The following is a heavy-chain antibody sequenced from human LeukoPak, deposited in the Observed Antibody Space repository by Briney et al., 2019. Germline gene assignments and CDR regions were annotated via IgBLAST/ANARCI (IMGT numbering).Heavy chain of an antibody. V-gene: IGHV4-34*01. CDR2: INHSGST. Sequence: SETLSLTCAVYGGSFSGYYWSWIRQPPGKGLEWIGEINHSGSTNYNPSLKSRVTISVDTSKNQFSLKLSSVTAADTAVYYCARRSEDYGDYVLRVWGQGTLVTVSS. D-gene: IGHD4-17*01. CDR1: GGSFSGYY. CDR3: ARRSEDYGDYVLRV. J-gene: IGHJ4*02.